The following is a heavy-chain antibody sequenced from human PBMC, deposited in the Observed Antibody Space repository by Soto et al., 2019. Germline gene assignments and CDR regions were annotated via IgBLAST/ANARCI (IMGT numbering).Heavy chain of an antibody. CDR1: GFTFADYT. CDR3: AKDSGGSRWWSGSYYAMDV. J-gene: IGHJ6*02. V-gene: IGHV3-43*01. CDR2: ISWDGGTT. D-gene: IGHD6-13*01. Sequence: GGSLRLSCAASGFTFADYTMHWVRQAPGKGLEWVSLISWDGGTTYYADSVKGRFTISRDNSKTSLYLQMNSLRTEDTTLYYCAKDSGGSRWWSGSYYAMDVWGQG.